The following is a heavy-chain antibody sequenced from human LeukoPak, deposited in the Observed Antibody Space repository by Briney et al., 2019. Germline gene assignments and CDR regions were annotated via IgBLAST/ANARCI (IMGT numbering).Heavy chain of an antibody. CDR2: MNPNSGNT. CDR3: ARCGVDDYVWGSYRYTLGMGMDV. V-gene: IGHV1-8*01. D-gene: IGHD3-16*02. Sequence: ASAKVSCKASGYTFTSYDINWVRQATGQGLEWMGWMNPNSGNTGYAQKFQGRVTMTRNTSISTAYMELSSLRSEDTAVYYCARCGVDDYVWGSYRYTLGMGMDVWGKGTTVTVSS. CDR1: GYTFTSYD. J-gene: IGHJ6*04.